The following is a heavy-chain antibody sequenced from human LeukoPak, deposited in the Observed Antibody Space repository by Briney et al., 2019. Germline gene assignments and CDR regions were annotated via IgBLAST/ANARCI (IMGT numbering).Heavy chain of an antibody. CDR2: SSGSGGST. J-gene: IGHJ3*02. CDR3: AKDWRSYYYDSSGYPDAFDI. V-gene: IGHV3-23*01. Sequence: PGGSLRLSCAASGFTFSSYAMSWVRQAPGKGLEWVSASSGSGGSTYYADSVKGRFTISRDNSKNTLYLQMNSLRAEDTAVYYCAKDWRSYYYDSSGYPDAFDIWGQGTMVTVSS. CDR1: GFTFSSYA. D-gene: IGHD3-22*01.